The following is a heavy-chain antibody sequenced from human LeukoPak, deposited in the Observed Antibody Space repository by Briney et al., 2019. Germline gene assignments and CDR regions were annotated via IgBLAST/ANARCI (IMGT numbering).Heavy chain of an antibody. CDR3: ATKQWLAPPPDS. CDR2: INTDGTVT. J-gene: IGHJ4*02. Sequence: GGSLRLSCAASGFTLSKYWMLWVRQAPGKGLESVSRINTDGTVTTYADSVKGRFTVSRDNADNTMFLQMNSVRDEDTAVYYCATKQWLAPPPDSWGQGTPVTVSS. V-gene: IGHV3-74*01. D-gene: IGHD6-19*01. CDR1: GFTLSKYW.